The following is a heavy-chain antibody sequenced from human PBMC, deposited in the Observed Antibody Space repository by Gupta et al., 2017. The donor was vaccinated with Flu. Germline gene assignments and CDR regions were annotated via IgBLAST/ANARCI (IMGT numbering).Heavy chain of an antibody. CDR1: Y. J-gene: IGHJ1*01. D-gene: IGHD3-3*01. CDR2: IYPSGST. Sequence: YWRGIRQPGGKGLEWIGRIYPSGSTNYNPSLKSRVTMSVDTSKNQFSLKLSSVTAADTAVYYCASWISPSGYYRAEYYQHWGEGSLVNLAS. CDR3: ASWISPSGYYRAEYYQH. V-gene: IGHV4-4*07.